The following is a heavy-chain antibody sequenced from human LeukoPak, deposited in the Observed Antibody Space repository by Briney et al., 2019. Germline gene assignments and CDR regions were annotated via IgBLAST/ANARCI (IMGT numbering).Heavy chain of an antibody. CDR2: IYPGDSDT. V-gene: IGHV5-51*01. Sequence: GESLKISCKGSGYSFTSYWIGWVRQLPGKGLEWMGIIYPGDSDTRYSPSFQGQVTISADKSISTAYLQWSSLKASDTAMYYCARQYYYDSSGYSLRFNWFDPWGQGTLVTVSS. CDR3: ARQYYYDSSGYSLRFNWFDP. J-gene: IGHJ5*02. D-gene: IGHD3-22*01. CDR1: GYSFTSYW.